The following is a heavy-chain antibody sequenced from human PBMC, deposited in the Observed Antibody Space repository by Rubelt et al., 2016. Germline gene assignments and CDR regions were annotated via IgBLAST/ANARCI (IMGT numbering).Heavy chain of an antibody. Sequence: EVQLLESGGGLVQPGGSLRLSCAASGFTFSKFWMTWVRQAPGKGLEWVANINKDASEKYYVDSAKGRFTISRDNAKNSLYLQMNSLRAEATAVYYCARDLYSTSWYPASCDSWGQGTLVTVSS. V-gene: IGHV3-7*03. J-gene: IGHJ4*02. D-gene: IGHD6-13*01. CDR3: ARDLYSTSWYPASCDS. CDR1: GFTFSKFW. CDR2: INKDASEK.